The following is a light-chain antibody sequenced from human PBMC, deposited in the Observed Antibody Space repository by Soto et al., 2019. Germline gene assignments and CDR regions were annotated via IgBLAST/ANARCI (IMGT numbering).Light chain of an antibody. CDR3: SSYTRSSTHV. CDR1: SSDGGGYNY. Sequence: QSVLTQPASVSGSPGQSITISCTGTSSDGGGYNYVSWYQQHPGKAPKLMIYDVTNRPSGVSNRFSGSKSGNTASLTISGLQAEDEADYYCSSYTRSSTHVFGTGTKVTVL. V-gene: IGLV2-14*03. J-gene: IGLJ1*01. CDR2: DVT.